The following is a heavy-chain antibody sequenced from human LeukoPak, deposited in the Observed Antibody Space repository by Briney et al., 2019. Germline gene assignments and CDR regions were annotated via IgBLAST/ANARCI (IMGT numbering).Heavy chain of an antibody. D-gene: IGHD6-13*01. CDR1: GYTFTGYF. CDR2: INPNSGGT. V-gene: IGHV1-2*02. Sequence: GASVKVSCKASGYTFTGYFIHWVRQAPGQGLEWMGWINPNSGGTNYAQKFQGRVTMTRDTSISTAYMELSRLRSDDTAVYYCARGGTTIAAAGSTHDYWGQGTLATVSS. J-gene: IGHJ4*02. CDR3: ARGGTTIAAAGSTHDY.